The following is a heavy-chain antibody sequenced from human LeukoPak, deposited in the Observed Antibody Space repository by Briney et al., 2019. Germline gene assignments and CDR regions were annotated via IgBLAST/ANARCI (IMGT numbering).Heavy chain of an antibody. Sequence: GASVKVSCKASGYTFTSYGISWVRQAPGQGLEWMGWISAYNGNTNYAQKLQGRVTMTTDTSTSTAYMELRSLRSDDTAVYYCARPQPAYYDFWSGYYTEWFDPWGQGTLVTVSS. CDR1: GYTFTSYG. J-gene: IGHJ5*02. CDR2: ISAYNGNT. CDR3: ARPQPAYYDFWSGYYTEWFDP. D-gene: IGHD3-3*01. V-gene: IGHV1-18*01.